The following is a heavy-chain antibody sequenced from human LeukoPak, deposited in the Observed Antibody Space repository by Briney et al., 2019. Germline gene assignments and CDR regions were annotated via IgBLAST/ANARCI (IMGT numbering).Heavy chain of an antibody. V-gene: IGHV4-59*08. CDR1: GGSISSYY. CDR3: ARSYQTWTVSPFDY. J-gene: IGHJ4*02. CDR2: IYYSGST. D-gene: IGHD2-21*01. Sequence: SETLSLTCTDSGGSISSYYWSWIRQPPRKGLEWIGYIYYSGSTNYSPSLKSRVTISVDTSKNQFSLRLSSVTAADTAVYYCARSYQTWTVSPFDYWGQGTLVTVSS.